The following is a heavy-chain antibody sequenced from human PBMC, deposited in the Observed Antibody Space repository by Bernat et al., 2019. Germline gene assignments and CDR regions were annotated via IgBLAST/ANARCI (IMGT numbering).Heavy chain of an antibody. CDR1: GGTFSSYT. V-gene: IGHV1-69*08. CDR3: ARDQLVWELLSKAFDI. D-gene: IGHD1-26*01. Sequence: QVQLVQSGAEVKKPGSSVKVSCKASGGTFSSYTISWVRQAPGQGLEWMGRIIPILGIANYAQKFQGRVTITADKSTSTAYMELSSLRSEDTAVYYCARDQLVWELLSKAFDIWAQGTMVTVSS. J-gene: IGHJ3*02. CDR2: IIPILGIA.